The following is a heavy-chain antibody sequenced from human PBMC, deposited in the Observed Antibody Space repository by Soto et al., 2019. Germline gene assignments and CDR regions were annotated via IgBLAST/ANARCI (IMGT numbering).Heavy chain of an antibody. CDR2: ISAYNGNT. CDR1: GYTFTSYG. CDR3: ARETSIAAADY. Sequence: QVQLVQSGAEVKKPGASVKVSCKASGYTFTSYGISWVRQAPGQGLEWMGWISAYNGNTNYAQRLQGRVTMTTDTSTSSAYRELRSLRSDDTAVYYCARETSIAAADYWGQGTLVTFSS. D-gene: IGHD6-13*01. J-gene: IGHJ4*02. V-gene: IGHV1-18*01.